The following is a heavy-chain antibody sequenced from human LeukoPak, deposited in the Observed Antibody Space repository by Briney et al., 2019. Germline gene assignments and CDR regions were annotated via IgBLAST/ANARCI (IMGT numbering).Heavy chain of an antibody. Sequence: WVRQRPVNKNKWMGGIIPIFGTANYAQKFQGRVTITTDESTSTAYMELSSLRSEDTAVYYCAREIRGPLGYCTNGVCSGAFDIWGQGTMVTVSS. CDR3: AREIRGPLGYCTNGVCSGAFDI. D-gene: IGHD2-8*01. V-gene: IGHV1-69*05. CDR2: IIPIFGTA. J-gene: IGHJ3*02.